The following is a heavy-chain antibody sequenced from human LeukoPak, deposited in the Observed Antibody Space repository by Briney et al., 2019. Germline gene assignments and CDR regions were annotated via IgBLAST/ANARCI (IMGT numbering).Heavy chain of an antibody. Sequence: GGSLRLSCAASGFTFSSYAMSWVRQAPGKGLEWVSYISSSGSTIYYADSVKGRFTISRDNAKNSLYLQMNSLRAEDTAVYYCARGGASGSYSDYWGQGTLVTVSS. V-gene: IGHV3-48*04. CDR1: GFTFSSYA. D-gene: IGHD1-26*01. CDR3: ARGGASGSYSDY. CDR2: ISSSGSTI. J-gene: IGHJ4*02.